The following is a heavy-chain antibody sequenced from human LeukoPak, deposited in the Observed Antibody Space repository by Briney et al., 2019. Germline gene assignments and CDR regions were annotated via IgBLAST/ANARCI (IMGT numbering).Heavy chain of an antibody. Sequence: PGGSLRLSCAASGFTFSSYGMHWVRQAPGKGLECVAVIWYDGSNKYYADSVEGRFTISRDNSKNTLYLQMNSLRAEDTTVYYCARARGPYCSSTSCSPCGYWGQGTLVTVSS. CDR3: ARARGPYCSSTSCSPCGY. V-gene: IGHV3-33*01. D-gene: IGHD2-2*01. CDR2: IWYDGSNK. CDR1: GFTFSSYG. J-gene: IGHJ4*02.